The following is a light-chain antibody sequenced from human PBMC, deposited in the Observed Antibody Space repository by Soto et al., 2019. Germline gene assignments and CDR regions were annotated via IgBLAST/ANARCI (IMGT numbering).Light chain of an antibody. CDR1: SSDVGAYNF. CDR2: EVS. J-gene: IGLJ3*02. Sequence: QSALTQPASVSGSPGQSITISCTGTSSDVGAYNFVSWYQQFPGKAPKLMIYEVSNRPSGVSDRFSGSKSGNTASLIISGLRPEDEADYYCSSHTASATVLFGGGTKVTVL. V-gene: IGLV2-14*01. CDR3: SSHTASATVL.